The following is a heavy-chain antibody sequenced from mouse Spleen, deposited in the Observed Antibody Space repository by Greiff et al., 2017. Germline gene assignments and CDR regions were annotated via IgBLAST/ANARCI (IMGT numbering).Heavy chain of an antibody. D-gene: IGHD4-1*01. Sequence: EVQRVESGGGLVQPGGSRKLSCAASGFTFSSFGMHWVRQAPEKGLEWVAYISSGSSTIYYPDSVKDRFTISRDNAKNTLYLQMSSLNSEDTAVYYCARDWDWYFDVWGGGTTVTVSS. CDR2: ISSGSSTI. CDR1: GFTFSSFG. J-gene: IGHJ1*01. V-gene: IGHV5-17*02. CDR3: ARDWDWYFDV.